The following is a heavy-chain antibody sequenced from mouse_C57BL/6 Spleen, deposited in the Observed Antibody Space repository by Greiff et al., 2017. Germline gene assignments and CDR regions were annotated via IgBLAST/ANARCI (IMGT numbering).Heavy chain of an antibody. V-gene: IGHV1-61*01. CDR3: ARSGYYYGSSYVEFDY. D-gene: IGHD1-1*01. CDR1: GYTFTSYW. CDR2: IYPSDSET. Sequence: QVQLQQSGAELVKPGASVKMSCKASGYTFTSYWMDWVKQRPGQGLEWIGNIYPSDSETHYNQKFKDKATLTVDKSSSTAYMQLSSLTSEDSAVYYCARSGYYYGSSYVEFDYWGQGTTLTVSS. J-gene: IGHJ2*01.